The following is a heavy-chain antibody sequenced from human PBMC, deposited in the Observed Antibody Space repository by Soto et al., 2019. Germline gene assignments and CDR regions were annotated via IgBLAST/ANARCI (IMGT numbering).Heavy chain of an antibody. V-gene: IGHV3-30*18. J-gene: IGHJ5*01. Sequence: QVQLVESGGGVVQPGRSLRLSCAASGFTFSNYGMNWVRQAPGKGLEWVAVVSPDGNNQYYADSVKGRFSISRDNSRNSLYLERRSVRAGDTAGYYCVKVSWQRLGWCDCWGQGTLVTVSS. CDR3: VKVSWQRLGWCDC. CDR1: GFTFSNYG. D-gene: IGHD6-25*01. CDR2: VSPDGNNQ.